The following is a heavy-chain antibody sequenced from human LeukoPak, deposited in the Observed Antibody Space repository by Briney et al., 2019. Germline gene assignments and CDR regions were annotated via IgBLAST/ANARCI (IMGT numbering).Heavy chain of an antibody. J-gene: IGHJ4*02. V-gene: IGHV3-53*01. CDR1: GFIVSSKY. CDR2: IYSGGST. CDR3: ARAGPIDY. Sequence: PGGSLRLSCAASGFIVSSKYMSWVRQPPGKGLEWVSVIYSGGSTYYAASVEGRFTISRDNSKNTVYLQMNSLRVEDTAVYYCARAGPIDYWGQGTLVTVSS.